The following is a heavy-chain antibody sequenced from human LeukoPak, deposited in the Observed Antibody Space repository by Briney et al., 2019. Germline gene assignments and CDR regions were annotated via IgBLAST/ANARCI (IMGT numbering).Heavy chain of an antibody. Sequence: PGGSLRLSCAASGFTFSDYYMSWIRHAPGKGLEWVSYISSSSSYTNYADSVKGRFTISRDNAKNSLYLQMNSLRAEDTAVYYCVRARYDSSGYYSNWYFDLWGRGTLVTVSS. D-gene: IGHD3-22*01. CDR2: ISSSSSYT. V-gene: IGHV3-11*05. CDR3: VRARYDSSGYYSNWYFDL. CDR1: GFTFSDYY. J-gene: IGHJ2*01.